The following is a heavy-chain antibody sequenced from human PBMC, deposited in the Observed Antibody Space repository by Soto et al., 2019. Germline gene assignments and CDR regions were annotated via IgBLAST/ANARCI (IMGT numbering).Heavy chain of an antibody. J-gene: IGHJ4*02. CDR2: IWYDGSNK. CDR3: ARDRFGDFDY. V-gene: IGHV3-33*01. CDR1: GFNFSSYG. D-gene: IGHD3-16*01. Sequence: GGSLRLSCAASGFNFSSYGMHWVSQAPGKGLEWVAVIWYDGSNKYYADSVKGRFTISRDNSKNTLYLQMNSLRAEDTAVYYCARDRFGDFDYWGQGTLVTVSS.